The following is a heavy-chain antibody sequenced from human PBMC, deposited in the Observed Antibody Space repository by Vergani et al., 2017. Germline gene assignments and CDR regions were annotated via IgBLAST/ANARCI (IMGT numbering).Heavy chain of an antibody. J-gene: IGHJ4*02. V-gene: IGHV3-21*01. CDR2: ISSSSSYI. D-gene: IGHD5-12*01. Sequence: EVQLVESGGGLVKPWGSLRLSCAASGFTFSSYSMNWVRQAPGKGLEWVSSISSSSSYIYYADSVKGRFTISRDNSKNSRYLQMNSLRAEDTAVYYCARXIRSHYGGYVSLPDGFDYWGQGTLVTVSS. CDR3: ARXIRSHYGGYVSLPDGFDY. CDR1: GFTFSSYS.